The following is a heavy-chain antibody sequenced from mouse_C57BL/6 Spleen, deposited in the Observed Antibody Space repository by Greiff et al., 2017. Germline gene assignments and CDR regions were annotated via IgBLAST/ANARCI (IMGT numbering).Heavy chain of an antibody. D-gene: IGHD2-2*01. CDR3: ARGYARDYAMDY. CDR1: GYAFSSYW. Sequence: VQLQQSGAELVKPGASVKISCKASGYAFSSYWMNWVQQRPGKGLEWIGQIYPGDGDTNYNGKFKGKATLTADKSSSTAYMQLSSLTSEDSAVYFCARGYARDYAMDYWGQGTSVTVSS. V-gene: IGHV1-80*01. J-gene: IGHJ4*01. CDR2: IYPGDGDT.